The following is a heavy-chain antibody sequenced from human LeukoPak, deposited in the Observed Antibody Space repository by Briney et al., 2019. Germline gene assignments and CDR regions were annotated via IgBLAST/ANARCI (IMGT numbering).Heavy chain of an antibody. J-gene: IGHJ4*02. Sequence: QTGGSLRLSCAASGFTFSSYGMHWVRQAPGKGLEWVAVIWYDGSNKYYADSVKGRFTISRDNSKNTVYLQMNSLRAEDTAVYYCARDTAAGETLVSPGYWGQGTLVTVSS. D-gene: IGHD6-13*01. V-gene: IGHV3-33*01. CDR1: GFTFSSYG. CDR2: IWYDGSNK. CDR3: ARDTAAGETLVSPGY.